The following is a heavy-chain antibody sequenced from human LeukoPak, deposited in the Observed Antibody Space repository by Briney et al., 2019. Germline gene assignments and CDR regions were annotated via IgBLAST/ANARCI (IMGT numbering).Heavy chain of an antibody. J-gene: IGHJ5*02. Sequence: EGSLRLSCAASGFIFSSYAMSWVRQAPGKGLEWVSSISGSSGTIDYADSVKGRFIISRDNSKNAQYLQMNSLRPEDTAVYYCAKGRQLLDPWGQGTLVTVSS. D-gene: IGHD1-7*01. CDR2: ISGSSGTI. V-gene: IGHV3-23*01. CDR1: GFIFSSYA. CDR3: AKGRQLLDP.